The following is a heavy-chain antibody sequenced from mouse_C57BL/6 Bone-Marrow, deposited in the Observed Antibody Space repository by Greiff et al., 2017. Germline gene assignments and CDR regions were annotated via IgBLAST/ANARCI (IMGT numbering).Heavy chain of an antibody. CDR1: VYTFTSYW. Sequence: QVQLQQSGAELAKPGASVTLSCKASVYTFTSYWMHWVKQRPGQGLEWIGYINPSSGYTKYNQKFKDKATLTADKSASTAYMQLSSLTYEDSAVYYCATRSYFDYWGQGTTLTVSS. CDR3: ATRSYFDY. CDR2: INPSSGYT. J-gene: IGHJ2*01. V-gene: IGHV1-7*01.